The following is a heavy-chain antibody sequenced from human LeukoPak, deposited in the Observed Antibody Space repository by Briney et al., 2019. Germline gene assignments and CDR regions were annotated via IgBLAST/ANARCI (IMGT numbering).Heavy chain of an antibody. CDR1: GFRVSDYY. V-gene: IGHV3-66*03. D-gene: IGHD3/OR15-3a*01. Sequence: HPGGSLRLSCAVSGFRVSDYYMSWVRQAPGKGLEWVGLIRDSGEAFYADFARGRFAISRDESENTLYLQMNSLRVEDTAVYFCARDRAANQDWVEFDPWGQGTPVIASS. J-gene: IGHJ5*02. CDR3: ARDRAANQDWVEFDP. CDR2: IRDSGEA.